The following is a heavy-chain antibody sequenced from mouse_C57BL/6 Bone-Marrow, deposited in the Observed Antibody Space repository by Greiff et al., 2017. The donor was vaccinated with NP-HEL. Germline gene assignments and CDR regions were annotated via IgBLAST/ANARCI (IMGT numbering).Heavy chain of an antibody. CDR3: ARGGFTVVEPFWYFDV. CDR2: IHPNSGST. CDR1: GYTFTSYW. Sequence: QVQLQQPGAELVKPGASVKLSCKASGYTFTSYWMHWVKQRPGQGLEWIGMIHPNSGSTNYNEKFKSKATLTVDKSSSTAYMQLSSLTSEDSAVYYCARGGFTVVEPFWYFDVWGTGTTVTVSS. J-gene: IGHJ1*03. D-gene: IGHD1-1*01. V-gene: IGHV1-64*01.